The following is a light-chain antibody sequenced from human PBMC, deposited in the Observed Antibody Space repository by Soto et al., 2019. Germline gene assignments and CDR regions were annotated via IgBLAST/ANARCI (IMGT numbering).Light chain of an antibody. J-gene: IGLJ3*02. Sequence: QSVLTQPATVSGSPGQSITISCTGTSGDVGAYNYVSWFQQHPGKAPKLMIYDVSNRPSGVSNRFSGSKSGNTASLTISGLQAEDEADYYCSSYISGNTWVFGGGTKVTVL. CDR2: DVS. CDR3: SSYISGNTWV. V-gene: IGLV2-14*01. CDR1: SGDVGAYNY.